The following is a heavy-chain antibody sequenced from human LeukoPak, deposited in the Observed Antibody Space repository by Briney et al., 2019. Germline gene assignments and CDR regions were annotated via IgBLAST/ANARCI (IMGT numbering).Heavy chain of an antibody. CDR2: IYYSGST. D-gene: IGHD2-2*01. Sequence: SETLSLTCTVSGGSISSSSYYWGWIRQPPGKGLEWIGSIYYSGSTYYNPSLKSRVTISVDTSKNQFSLKLSSVTAADTAVYYCARGCSTTSCFRYWGQGTLVTVSS. CDR1: GGSISSSSYY. J-gene: IGHJ4*02. V-gene: IGHV4-39*01. CDR3: ARGCSTTSCFRY.